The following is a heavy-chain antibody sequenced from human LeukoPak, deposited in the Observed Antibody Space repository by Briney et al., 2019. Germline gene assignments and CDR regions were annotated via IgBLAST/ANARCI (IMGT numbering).Heavy chain of an antibody. D-gene: IGHD1-1*01. Sequence: PSETLSFTCAVSGASISSPRYYWSWIRQPAGKGLEWIGRVYTSGRTNYIPSLKSRVTISLDTSNKQFSLKLSSVTAADTAVYYCARGSNWNSYDYWGQGTLVTVSS. CDR2: VYTSGRT. J-gene: IGHJ4*02. CDR1: GASISSPRYY. CDR3: ARGSNWNSYDY. V-gene: IGHV4-61*02.